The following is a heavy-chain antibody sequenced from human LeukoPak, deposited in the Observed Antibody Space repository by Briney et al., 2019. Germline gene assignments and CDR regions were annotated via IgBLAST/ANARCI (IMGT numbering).Heavy chain of an antibody. J-gene: IGHJ4*02. CDR1: GGSINNGGYY. CDR2: IYYSGSS. V-gene: IGHV4-31*03. Sequence: SETLSLTCTVSGGSINNGGYYWSWIRQHPGKGLEWIGYIYYSGSSYYNPSLRSRVTISVDTSKNHFSLKLSSVTAADTAVYYCARNRDGYNSFDYWGQGTLVTASS. CDR3: ARNRDGYNSFDY. D-gene: IGHD5-24*01.